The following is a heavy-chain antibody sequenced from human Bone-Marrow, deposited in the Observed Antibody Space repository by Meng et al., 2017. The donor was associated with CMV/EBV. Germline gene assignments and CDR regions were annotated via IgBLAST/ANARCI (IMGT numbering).Heavy chain of an antibody. D-gene: IGHD6-13*01. CDR3: ASHNFYSSSWYGVY. CDR1: GECIRSSIW. V-gene: IGHV4-4*02. CDR2: IYHSGST. Sequence: CGECIRSSIWGSWVRERPGKGLEWIGEIYHSGSTNYNPSLKSRVTISVDKSKNRFSLKLSSVTAADTAVYYCASHNFYSSSWYGVYWGQGTLVTVS. J-gene: IGHJ4*02.